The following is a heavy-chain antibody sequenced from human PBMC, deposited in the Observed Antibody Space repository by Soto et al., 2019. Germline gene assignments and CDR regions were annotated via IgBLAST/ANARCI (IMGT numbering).Heavy chain of an antibody. CDR3: ARDGVVRIFGVVEGWFDP. J-gene: IGHJ5*02. CDR2: INPSGGST. V-gene: IGHV1-46*01. Sequence: QVQLVQSGAEVKKPGASVKVSCKASGYTFTSYYMHWVRQAPGQGLEWMGIINPSGGSTSYAQKFQGRVTMTRDTSTSTVYMELSSLRSEDTAVYYCARDGVVRIFGVVEGWFDPWGQGTLVTVSS. D-gene: IGHD3-3*01. CDR1: GYTFTSYY.